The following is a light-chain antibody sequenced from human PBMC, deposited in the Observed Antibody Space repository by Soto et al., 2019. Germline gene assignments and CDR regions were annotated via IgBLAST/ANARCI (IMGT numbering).Light chain of an antibody. V-gene: IGKV3-20*01. CDR1: QSVSSSH. J-gene: IGKJ1*01. CDR2: GAS. CDR3: QQYGSSPAT. Sequence: EVELTQSPGTLSLSPGERATLSCRASQSVSSSHLAWYQQKRGQAPRLLIYGASSRATGIPNRFSGSGSGTEFTLTISSLQSEDFAVYYCQQYGSSPATFGQGTKVDIK.